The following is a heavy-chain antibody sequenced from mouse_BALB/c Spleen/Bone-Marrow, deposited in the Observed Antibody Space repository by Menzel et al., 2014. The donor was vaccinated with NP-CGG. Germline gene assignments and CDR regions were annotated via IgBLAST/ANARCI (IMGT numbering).Heavy chain of an antibody. CDR1: GYTFXSYT. V-gene: IGHV1-4*01. CDR3: AREGLRAWFVY. CDR2: INPSSDYT. Sequence: QVQLQQSGAELARPGASVKMSCKASGYTFXSYTIHWVKQRPGQGLEWIGYINPSSDYTNYNQKFKDKATLTADKSSSTAYMQLSSLTSEDSAVYYCAREGLRAWFVYWGQGTLVTVSA. J-gene: IGHJ3*01. D-gene: IGHD2-4*01.